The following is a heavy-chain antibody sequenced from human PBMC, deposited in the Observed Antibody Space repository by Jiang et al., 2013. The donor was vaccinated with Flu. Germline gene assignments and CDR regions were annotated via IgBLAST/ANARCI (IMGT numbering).Heavy chain of an antibody. CDR3: ARDTRGGITMVQGALDDAFDI. J-gene: IGHJ3*02. D-gene: IGHD3-10*01. CDR1: GYTFTSYA. CDR2: INAGNGNT. Sequence: SGAEVKKPGASVKVSCKASGYTFTSYAMHWVRQAPGQRLEWMGWINAGNGNTKYSQKFQGRVTITRDTSASTAYMELSSLRSEDTAVYYCARDTRGGITMVQGALDDAFDIWGQGTMVTVSS. V-gene: IGHV1-3*01.